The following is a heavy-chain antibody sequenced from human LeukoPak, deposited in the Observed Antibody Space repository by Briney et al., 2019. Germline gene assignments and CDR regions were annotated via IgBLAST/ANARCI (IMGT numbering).Heavy chain of an antibody. CDR1: AFTFSSYW. D-gene: IGHD3-3*01. Sequence: PGGSLRLSCAASAFTFSSYWMSWVRQAPGKGLEWVANIKQDGSEKYYVDSVKGRFTISRDNAKNSLYLQMNSLRAEDTAVYYCGGSGYPYYYYYMDVWGKGTTVTVSS. J-gene: IGHJ6*03. CDR2: IKQDGSEK. V-gene: IGHV3-7*01. CDR3: GGSGYPYYYYYMDV.